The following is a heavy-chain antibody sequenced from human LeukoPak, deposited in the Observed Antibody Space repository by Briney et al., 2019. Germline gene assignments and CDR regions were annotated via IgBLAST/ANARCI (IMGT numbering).Heavy chain of an antibody. Sequence: GGSLRLSCAASGFTFSDAWLNWVRQTPEKGLEWVARIKRQTEGWTKDYAAPVKGRFTVSRDDSKSTVYLQMNSLEIEDTAVYYCSRNADHDWWGQGTLVTVSS. CDR1: GFTFSDAW. J-gene: IGHJ4*02. CDR3: SRNADHDW. D-gene: IGHD1-14*01. CDR2: IKRQTEGWTK. V-gene: IGHV3-15*01.